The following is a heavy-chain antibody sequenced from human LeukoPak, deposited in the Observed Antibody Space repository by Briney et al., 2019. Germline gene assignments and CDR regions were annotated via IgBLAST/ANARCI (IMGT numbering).Heavy chain of an antibody. J-gene: IGHJ4*02. Sequence: TLSLTCTVSGGSISSGGYYWSWIRQHTGKGLEWIGYIYYSGSTYYNPSLKSRVTISVDTSKNQFSLKLSSVTAADTAVYYCARAPTVTSYFDYWGQGTLVTVSS. CDR1: GGSISSGGYY. D-gene: IGHD4-17*01. CDR3: ARAPTVTSYFDY. V-gene: IGHV4-31*03. CDR2: IYYSGST.